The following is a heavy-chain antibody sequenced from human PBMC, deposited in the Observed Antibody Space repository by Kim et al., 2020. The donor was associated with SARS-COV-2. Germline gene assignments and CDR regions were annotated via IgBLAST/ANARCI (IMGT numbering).Heavy chain of an antibody. CDR1: GGSFSGYY. J-gene: IGHJ5*02. Sequence: SETLSLTCAVYGGSFSGYYWSWIRQPPGKGLEWIGEINHSGSTNYNPSLKSRVTISVDTSKNQFSLKLSSVTAADTAVYYCARSLASLVVVINQGYWFDPWGQGTLVTVSS. CDR3: ARSLASLVVVINQGYWFDP. CDR2: INHSGST. V-gene: IGHV4-34*01. D-gene: IGHD3-22*01.